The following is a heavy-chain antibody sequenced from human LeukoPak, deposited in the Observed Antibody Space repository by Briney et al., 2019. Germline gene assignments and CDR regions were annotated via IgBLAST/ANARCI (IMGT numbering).Heavy chain of an antibody. J-gene: IGHJ4*02. CDR3: ASHIVASGNIDY. CDR1: GGSISSYY. CDR2: IYYSGTT. V-gene: IGHV4-59*08. D-gene: IGHD6-25*01. Sequence: PSETLSLTCTVSGGSISSYYWSWIRQPPGKGLEWIGYIYYSGTTKSNPSLKSRVTMSVDTSKNQFSLKLISVTAAGTAVYYCASHIVASGNIDYWGQGILVTVSS.